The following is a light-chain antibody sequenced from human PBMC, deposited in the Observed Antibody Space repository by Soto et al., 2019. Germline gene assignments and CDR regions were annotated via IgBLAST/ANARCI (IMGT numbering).Light chain of an antibody. Sequence: DIVMTQSTDSLAVSLSERATMNCKCSRSVLYKSNNKNHLAWYQQKPGQPPQLIIYWASTRESGVPERFSGSGSGTDFTLTISSLEAEDVAFYWCQQYFDVPFTFGGGTKVDIK. CDR3: QQYFDVPFT. CDR2: WAS. J-gene: IGKJ4*01. CDR1: RSVLYKSNNKNH. V-gene: IGKV4-1*01.